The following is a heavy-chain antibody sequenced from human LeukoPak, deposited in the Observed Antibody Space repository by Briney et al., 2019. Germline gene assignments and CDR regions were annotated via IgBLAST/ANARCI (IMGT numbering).Heavy chain of an antibody. V-gene: IGHV3-7*01. CDR3: ARESGSVTSEVDFHY. CDR1: GFSFSSYW. D-gene: IGHD4-17*01. J-gene: IGHJ4*02. CDR2: ISQGGSEK. Sequence: PGGSLRLSCAASGFSFSSYWMSWVRQAPGKGLEWVAPISQGGSEKYYVDSVKGRFTISRDNAKNSLYLQMNSLRAEDTAVYYSARESGSVTSEVDFHYSCQGTLVIVSS.